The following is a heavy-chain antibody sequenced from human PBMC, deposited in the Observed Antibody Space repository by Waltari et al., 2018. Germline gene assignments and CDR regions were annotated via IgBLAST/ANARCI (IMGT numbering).Heavy chain of an antibody. V-gene: IGHV3-23*01. D-gene: IGHD1-26*01. CDR3: AKEGSGSYFPGNRDGAFDI. CDR2: ISGSGGST. J-gene: IGHJ3*02. CDR1: GFPFSSYA. Sequence: EVQLLESGGGLVQPGGSLRLSCAASGFPFSSYAMSWVRQAPGKGLEWVSAISGSGGSTYYADSVKGRFTISRDNSKNTLYLQMNSLRAEDTAVYYCAKEGSGSYFPGNRDGAFDIWGQGTMVTVSS.